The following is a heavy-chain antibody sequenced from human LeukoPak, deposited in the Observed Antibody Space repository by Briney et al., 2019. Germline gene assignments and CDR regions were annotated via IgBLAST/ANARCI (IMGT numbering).Heavy chain of an antibody. CDR3: AKDLRYCGSPRAFGI. V-gene: IGHV3-23*01. D-gene: IGHD1-26*01. J-gene: IGHJ3*02. Sequence: GGSLRLSCAASGFTFSSYAMSWVRQAPGKGLEWVSVISGSGGSTNYADSVKGRFTISRDNSKNTLYLQMNSLRAEDTAVYYCAKDLRYCGSPRAFGIWGQGTMVTVSS. CDR1: GFTFSSYA. CDR2: ISGSGGST.